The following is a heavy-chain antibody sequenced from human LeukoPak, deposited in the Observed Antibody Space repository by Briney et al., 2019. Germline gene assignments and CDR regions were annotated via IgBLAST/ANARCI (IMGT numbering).Heavy chain of an antibody. CDR2: MYTSGST. J-gene: IGHJ6*03. CDR1: GGSISSNH. CDR3: AREGYCSTAGCYANYHMDV. V-gene: IGHV4-4*07. Sequence: SETLSLTCTVSGGSISSNHWSWIRQPAGKGLEWIGRMYTSGSTSYNPSLKSRVTMSVDTSKNQFSLKLSSVTAADTAVYYCAREGYCSTAGCYANYHMDVWGRGTTVTVSS. D-gene: IGHD2-2*01.